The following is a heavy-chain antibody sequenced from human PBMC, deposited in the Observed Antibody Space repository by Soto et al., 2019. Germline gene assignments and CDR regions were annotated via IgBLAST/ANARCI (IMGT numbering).Heavy chain of an antibody. J-gene: IGHJ4*02. CDR2: IKQDGSEK. D-gene: IGHD6-13*01. CDR3: ARGDIAAAGPYYFDY. Sequence: GGSLRLSCAASGFTFSSYWMSWVRQAPGKGPEWVANIKQDGSEKYYVDSVKGRFTISRDNAKNSLYLQMNSLRAEDTAVYYCARGDIAAAGPYYFDYWGQGTLVTVSS. V-gene: IGHV3-7*04. CDR1: GFTFSSYW.